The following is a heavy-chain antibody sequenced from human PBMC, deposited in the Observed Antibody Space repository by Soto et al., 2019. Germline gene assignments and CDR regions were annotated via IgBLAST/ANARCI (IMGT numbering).Heavy chain of an antibody. CDR2: IKQDGSEK. J-gene: IGHJ4*02. CDR1: GFTFSSYW. V-gene: IGHV3-7*02. CDR3: AGLVRGVIWDY. D-gene: IGHD3-10*01. Sequence: PGGSLRLSCAASGFTFSSYWMSWVRQAPRKGLEWVAYIKQDGSEKYYVDSVKGRFTISRDNAKHFLYLLMNSLRAEDTAVYYSAGLVRGVIWDYWGQGTLVTVSS.